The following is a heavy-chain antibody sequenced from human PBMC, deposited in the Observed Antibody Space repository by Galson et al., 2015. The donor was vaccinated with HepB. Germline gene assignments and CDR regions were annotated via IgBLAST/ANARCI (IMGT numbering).Heavy chain of an antibody. J-gene: IGHJ6*02. D-gene: IGHD2-15*01. CDR2: ISSSGRTI. CDR3: ARKPRWQLTYYYYYGMDV. Sequence: SLRLSCAASGFTFSSYSMNWVRQAPGKGLEWVSYISSSGRTIYYADSVKGRFTISRDNAKNSLYQQMNSLRAEDTAVYYCARKPRWQLTYYYYYGMDVWGQGTTVTVSS. CDR1: GFTFSSYS. V-gene: IGHV3-48*04.